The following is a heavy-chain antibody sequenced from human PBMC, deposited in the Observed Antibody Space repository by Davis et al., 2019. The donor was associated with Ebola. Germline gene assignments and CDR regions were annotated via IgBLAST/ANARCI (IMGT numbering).Heavy chain of an antibody. CDR2: INHSGST. D-gene: IGHD3-16*02. CDR1: GGSFSGYY. CDR3: ARDPYDYVWGSYRFDY. J-gene: IGHJ4*02. V-gene: IGHV4-34*01. Sequence: MPSETLSLTCAVYGGSFSGYYWSWIRQPPGKGLEWIGEINHSGSTNYNPSLKSRVTISVATSKNQFSLKLSSVTAADTAVYYCARDPYDYVWGSYRFDYWGQGTLVTVSS.